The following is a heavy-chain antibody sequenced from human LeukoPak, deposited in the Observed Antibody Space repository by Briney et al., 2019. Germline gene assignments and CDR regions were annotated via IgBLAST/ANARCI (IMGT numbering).Heavy chain of an antibody. Sequence: GESLKISCKVSGYRLTNNWIGWVRQVPGKGLEWMGIIYPGYSDTRYSPSFQGQVTISADKSITTAYLQWSSLKASDTAMYYCARLGRSSGDAYNYGFDYWGQGTLVTVSS. J-gene: IGHJ4*02. CDR1: GYRLTNNW. V-gene: IGHV5-51*01. CDR3: ARLGRSSGDAYNYGFDY. D-gene: IGHD5-24*01. CDR2: IYPGYSDT.